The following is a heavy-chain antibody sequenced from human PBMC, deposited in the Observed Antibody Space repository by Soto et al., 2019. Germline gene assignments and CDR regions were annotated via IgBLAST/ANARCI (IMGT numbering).Heavy chain of an antibody. D-gene: IGHD1-26*01. CDR1: GFTFSSYA. Sequence: EVQLLESGGGLVQPGGSLRLSCAASGFTFSSYARSWVRQAPGKGLECVSAICGSGGSTYYADSVKGRFTISSDNPKNTLYTKINSLRAEDTAVYYCSKSIVPSGYYYYGLDFWGQGNTVTVCS. CDR3: SKSIVPSGYYYYGLDF. J-gene: IGHJ6*01. CDR2: ICGSGGST. V-gene: IGHV3-23*01.